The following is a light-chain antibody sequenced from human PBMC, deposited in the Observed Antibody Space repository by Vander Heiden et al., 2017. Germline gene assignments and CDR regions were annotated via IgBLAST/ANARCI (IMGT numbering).Light chain of an antibody. Sequence: SYELTQPPSVSVSPGQTARITCSGDALPKQYAYWYQQKPGQAPVVVIYKDSERPSGIPGRFSGSSSGTTVTLTISGVQAEDEADYYCQSADSSYVVFGGGTKLTVL. CDR1: ALPKQY. CDR3: QSADSSYVV. J-gene: IGLJ2*01. V-gene: IGLV3-25*03. CDR2: KDS.